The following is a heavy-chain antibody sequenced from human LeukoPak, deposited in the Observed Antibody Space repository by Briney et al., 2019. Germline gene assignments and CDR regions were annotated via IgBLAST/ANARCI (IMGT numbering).Heavy chain of an antibody. CDR1: GGSFSGYY. V-gene: IGHV4-34*01. CDR3: ASHYDFWSGYYPRFDY. J-gene: IGHJ4*02. Sequence: SETLSLTCAVYGGSFSGYYWSWLRQPPGKGLEWIGETNHSGSTNYNPSLKSRVTISVDTSKNQFSLKLSSVTAADTAVYYCASHYDFWSGYYPRFDYWGQGTLVTVSS. D-gene: IGHD3-3*01. CDR2: TNHSGST.